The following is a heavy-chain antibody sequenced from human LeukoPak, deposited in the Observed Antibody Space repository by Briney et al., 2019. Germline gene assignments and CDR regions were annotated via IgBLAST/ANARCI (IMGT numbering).Heavy chain of an antibody. CDR2: ISSNGDNT. J-gene: IGHJ3*01. Sequence: GGSLRLSCSASGFPFNTYAIHWVRQAPGKGLEYVAGISSNGDNTDFADSAKGRFTISRDNSKSTLFLQMNSLRAEDTAVYFCTRDSALLGVAFDLWGQGTVVPVSS. CDR1: GFPFNTYA. D-gene: IGHD2-15*01. CDR3: TRDSALLGVAFDL. V-gene: IGHV3-64D*06.